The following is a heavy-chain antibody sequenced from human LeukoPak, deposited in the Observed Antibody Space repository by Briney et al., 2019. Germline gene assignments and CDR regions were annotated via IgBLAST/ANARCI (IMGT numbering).Heavy chain of an antibody. Sequence: ASVKVSCKASGGTFSSYAISWVRQAPGQGLEWMGGIIPIFGTANYAQKFQGRVTITADESTSTAYMELSSLRSEDTAVYYCARLSVGTAMARDAFDIWGQGTMVTVSS. CDR3: ARLSVGTAMARDAFDI. V-gene: IGHV1-69*13. CDR1: GGTFSSYA. D-gene: IGHD5-18*01. CDR2: IIPIFGTA. J-gene: IGHJ3*02.